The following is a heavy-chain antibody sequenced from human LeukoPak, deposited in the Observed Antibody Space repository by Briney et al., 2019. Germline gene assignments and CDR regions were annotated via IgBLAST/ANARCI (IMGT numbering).Heavy chain of an antibody. CDR2: ISAYNGNT. J-gene: IGHJ4*02. Sequence: ASVKVSCKASGYTFTSYGISWVRQAPGQGLEWMGWISAYNGNTNYAQKLQGRVTMTTDTSTSTAYMELRSLRSDDTAVYYCARDGSRSYGQSLSLVDYWGQGTLVTVSS. CDR3: ARDGSRSYGQSLSLVDY. V-gene: IGHV1-18*01. D-gene: IGHD1-26*01. CDR1: GYTFTSYG.